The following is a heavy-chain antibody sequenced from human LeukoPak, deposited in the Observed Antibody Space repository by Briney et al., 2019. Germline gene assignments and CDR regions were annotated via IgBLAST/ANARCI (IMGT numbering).Heavy chain of an antibody. D-gene: IGHD2-21*01. V-gene: IGHV3-33*01. CDR2: IWYDGSNK. CDR3: AREVAFQFDP. CDR1: GFTFSSYG. Sequence: GRSLRLSCAASGFTFSSYGMHWVRQAPGKGLEWVAVIWYDGSNKYYADSVKGRFTISGDNSKNTLYLQMNSLRAEDTAVYYCAREVAFQFDPWGQGTLVTVSS. J-gene: IGHJ5*02.